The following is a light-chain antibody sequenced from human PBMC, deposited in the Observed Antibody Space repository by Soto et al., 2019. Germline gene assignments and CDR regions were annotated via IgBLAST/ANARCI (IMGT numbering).Light chain of an antibody. CDR2: TAA. J-gene: IGKJ2*01. V-gene: IGKV1-39*01. Sequence: IPMTQSPSSLSASVGDRVTITCRARQRITTYLNWYQQKPGKAPKLRISTAATLPGGVPSTFRGSGSGTEFSRTITTLHPEDFATHCCQQSYSTPYTFGQGTKLEIK. CDR1: QRITTY. CDR3: QQSYSTPYT.